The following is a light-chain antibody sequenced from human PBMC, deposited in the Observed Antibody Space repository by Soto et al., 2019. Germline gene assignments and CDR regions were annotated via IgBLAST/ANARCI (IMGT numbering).Light chain of an antibody. V-gene: IGKV3-15*01. Sequence: EIVMTQSPATLSLSAGERVTLSCRASQDIRSSLAWYQQKPGQAPRLLIYGASIRATGVPATFSGSGSGTEFTLGISSLKSEHLGVYDCQQDSSWPLTFGGGTKVDIK. CDR3: QQDSSWPLT. CDR2: GAS. CDR1: QDIRSS. J-gene: IGKJ4*01.